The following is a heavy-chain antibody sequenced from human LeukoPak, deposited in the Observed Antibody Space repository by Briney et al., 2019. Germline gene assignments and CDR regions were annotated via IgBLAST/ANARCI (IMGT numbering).Heavy chain of an antibody. CDR1: GYTFTSYD. V-gene: IGHV1-8*01. Sequence: ASVMVSCKASGYTFTSYDINWLRQATGQGLEWMGWMNPNSGNTGYAQKFQGRVTMTRNTSISTAYMELSSLRSEDTAVYYCARGHSHQRGDAFDIWGQGTMVTVSS. CDR3: ARGHSHQRGDAFDI. CDR2: MNPNSGNT. D-gene: IGHD1-26*01. J-gene: IGHJ3*02.